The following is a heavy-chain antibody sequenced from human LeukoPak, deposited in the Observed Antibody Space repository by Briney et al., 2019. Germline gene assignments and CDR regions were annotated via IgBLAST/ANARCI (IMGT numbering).Heavy chain of an antibody. V-gene: IGHV3-23*01. J-gene: IGHJ4*02. CDR2: ISGDGATP. Sequence: GGSLRLSCAASGFTFSDYAMSWVRQAPGKGLEWVAAISGDGATPYYPDSMKGRFTASRDNSKNALYLQMNSLGAEDTAVYYCATDRDSSRQKRFDYWGQGTLVTVSS. D-gene: IGHD6-13*01. CDR3: ATDRDSSRQKRFDY. CDR1: GFTFSDYA.